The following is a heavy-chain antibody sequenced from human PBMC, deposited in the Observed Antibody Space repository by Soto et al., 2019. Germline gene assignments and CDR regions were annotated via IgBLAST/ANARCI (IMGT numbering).Heavy chain of an antibody. Sequence: ASVKVSCKASGYTFTSYYMHWVRQAPGQGLEWMGIINPSGGSTSYAQKFQGRVTMTRDTSTSTVYMELSSLRSEDTAVYYCALWWIYCISTSCPVYYGMDVSGQGTTVTVSS. CDR3: ALWWIYCISTSCPVYYGMDV. CDR1: GYTFTSYY. D-gene: IGHD2-2*01. V-gene: IGHV1-46*01. J-gene: IGHJ6*02. CDR2: INPSGGST.